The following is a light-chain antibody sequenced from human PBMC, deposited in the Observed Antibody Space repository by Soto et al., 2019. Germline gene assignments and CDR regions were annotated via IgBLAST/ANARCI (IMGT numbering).Light chain of an antibody. CDR3: QQYKSFALT. J-gene: IGKJ4*01. Sequence: DIQMTQSPSTLSASVGDRVTITCRASQRIDSWLAWYQQKPGKAPNLLIYKTSNLESGVPSRFSGSGSGTEFSLTISSLQPDDFATYYCQQYKSFALTFGGGTRVEVK. CDR2: KTS. CDR1: QRIDSW. V-gene: IGKV1-5*03.